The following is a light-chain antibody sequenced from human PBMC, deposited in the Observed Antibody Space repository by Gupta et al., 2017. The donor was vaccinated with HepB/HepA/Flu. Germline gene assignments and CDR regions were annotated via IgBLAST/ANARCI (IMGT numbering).Light chain of an antibody. CDR1: QNVNSK. CDR3: QQYDNWPPLT. CDR2: DVS. V-gene: IGKV3-15*01. J-gene: IGKJ4*01. Sequence: VMTPSPDILSVSPGEGVTLSCRASQNVNSKLAWYQQKPGQAPRLLMYDVSNRATGTPGRFSGSGSGTDFTLTISSLQSEDVAAYYCQQYDNWPPLTFGGGTTVEIK.